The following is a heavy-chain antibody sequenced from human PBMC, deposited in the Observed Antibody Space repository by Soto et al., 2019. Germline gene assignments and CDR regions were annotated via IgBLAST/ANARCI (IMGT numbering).Heavy chain of an antibody. CDR1: GFTFSSYG. CDR3: AKVLTSGWTTDAFDI. V-gene: IGHV3-30*18. Sequence: QVQLVESGGGVVQPGRSLRLSCATSGFTFSSYGMHWVRQAPGKGLECVAVVSYDGSNKYYADSVKGRFTISRDNSKNTLYLQMNSLRAEDTAVYYCAKVLTSGWTTDAFDIWGQGTMVTVSS. J-gene: IGHJ3*02. CDR2: VSYDGSNK. D-gene: IGHD6-19*01.